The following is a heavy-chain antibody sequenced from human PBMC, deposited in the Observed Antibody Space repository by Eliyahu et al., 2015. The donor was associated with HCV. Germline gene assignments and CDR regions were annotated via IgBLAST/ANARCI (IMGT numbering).Heavy chain of an antibody. CDR3: ARVGGSYYKFDY. CDR2: XXSDGSST. CDR1: GFTFSSYW. J-gene: IGHJ4*02. V-gene: IGHV3-74*01. Sequence: EVQLVESGGGLVQPGGSLRLSCAASGFTFSSYWMHWVXQAPGKGLVWVSRXXSDGSSTSYADSVKGRFTIXRDNAKNTLYLXMNSLRAEDTAVYYCARVGGSYYKFDYWGQGTRVTVSS. D-gene: IGHD1-26*01.